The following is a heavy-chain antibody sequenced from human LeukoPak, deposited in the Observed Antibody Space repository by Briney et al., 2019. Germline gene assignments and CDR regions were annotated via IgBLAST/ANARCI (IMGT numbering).Heavy chain of an antibody. CDR3: TKLAGIAVAARNYYMDV. D-gene: IGHD6-19*01. Sequence: GGSLRLSCAASGFTFSTYAMTWVRQAPGKGLEWVSSISGSGGSTSYADSVRGRFTISRDNSKDTLYLQMNSLRDEDTATYYCTKLAGIAVAARNYYMDVWGRGTTVTVSS. CDR1: GFTFSTYA. J-gene: IGHJ6*03. V-gene: IGHV3-23*01. CDR2: ISGSGGST.